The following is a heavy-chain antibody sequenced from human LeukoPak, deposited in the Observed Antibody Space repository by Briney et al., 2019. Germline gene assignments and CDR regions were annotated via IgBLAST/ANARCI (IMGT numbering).Heavy chain of an antibody. CDR2: IHYGGST. J-gene: IGHJ3*02. CDR3: ARHGGDSGVDAFDI. V-gene: IGHV4-59*01. D-gene: IGHD4-23*01. Sequence: SETLSLTCTVSGGSISSYYWSWIRQPPGKGLEWIGYIHYGGSTNYNPSLKSRVTISVDTSKNQFSLKLSSVTAADTAVYYCARHGGDSGVDAFDIWGLGTMVTVSS. CDR1: GGSISSYY.